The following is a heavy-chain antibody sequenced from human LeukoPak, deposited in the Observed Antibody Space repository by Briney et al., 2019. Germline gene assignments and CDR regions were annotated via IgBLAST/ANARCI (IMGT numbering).Heavy chain of an antibody. V-gene: IGHV3-7*01. J-gene: IGHJ4*02. Sequence: GGSLRLSCAGSGFIFSSHWIGWVRQAPGKGLEWVAHINQDGSQKYYVDSVEGRFAISRDNAKNSLYLQMNSLRAEDTAIYCARWRSQQSEFDLWGQGTLATISS. CDR2: INQDGSQK. CDR1: GFIFSSHW. CDR3: ARWRSQQSEFDL. D-gene: IGHD3-3*01.